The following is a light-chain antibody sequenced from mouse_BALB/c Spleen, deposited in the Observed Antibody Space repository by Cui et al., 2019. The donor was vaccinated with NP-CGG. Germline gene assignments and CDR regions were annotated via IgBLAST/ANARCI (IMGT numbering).Light chain of an antibody. CDR1: TGPVTTNNY. CDR3: ALWYSNHWV. V-gene: IGLV1*01. J-gene: IGLJ1*01. Sequence: QAVVTQESTRTTSPGETVTLTCRSSTGPVTTNNYANWVQEKPDHLFTGLIGGTNNRAPGVPARFSGSLIGDKAALTITGAQTEDEAIYFCALWYSNHWVFGGGTKLTVL. CDR2: GTN.